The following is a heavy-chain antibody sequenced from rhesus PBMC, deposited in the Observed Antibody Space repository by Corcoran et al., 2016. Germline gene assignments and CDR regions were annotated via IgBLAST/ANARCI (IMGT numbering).Heavy chain of an antibody. J-gene: IGHJ4*01. CDR2: IYGSSGST. Sequence: QVQLQESGPGVVKPSETLSLTCAVSGFSISSGYDWSWIRHPPGKGLEWIGYIYGSSGSTNYNPSLKNRVTISKDPSKTQFSLRLSSVTAADTAVYYCARSPPAQYYFDYWGQGVLVTVSS. V-gene: IGHV4-76*01. CDR3: ARSPPAQYYFDY. CDR1: GFSISSGYD.